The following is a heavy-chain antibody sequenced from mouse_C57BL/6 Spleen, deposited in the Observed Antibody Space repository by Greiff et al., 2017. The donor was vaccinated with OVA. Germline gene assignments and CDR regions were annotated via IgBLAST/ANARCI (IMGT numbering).Heavy chain of an antibody. Sequence: QVQLQQSGAELVKPGASVKLSCKASGYTFTSYWMHWVKQRPGQGLEWIGMIHPNSGSTNYNEKFKSKATLTVDKSSSTAYMQLSSLTSEDSAVYYCARESWDYFDYWGQGTTLTVSS. D-gene: IGHD4-1*01. CDR3: ARESWDYFDY. CDR1: GYTFTSYW. CDR2: IHPNSGST. V-gene: IGHV1-64*01. J-gene: IGHJ2*01.